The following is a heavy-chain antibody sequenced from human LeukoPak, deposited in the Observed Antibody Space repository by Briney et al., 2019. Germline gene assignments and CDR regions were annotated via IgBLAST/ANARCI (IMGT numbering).Heavy chain of an antibody. CDR1: GFTFSSYW. CDR3: AKEKWHDSSGYYPDS. D-gene: IGHD3-22*01. V-gene: IGHV3-30*02. CDR2: IRYDGSDK. Sequence: GGSLRLSCAASGFTFSSYWMHWVRQAPGKGLEWVAFIRYDGSDKYYADSVKGRFTISRDNSKNTLYLQMNSLTGEDTAVYHCAKEKWHDSSGYYPDSWGQGTLVTVSS. J-gene: IGHJ4*02.